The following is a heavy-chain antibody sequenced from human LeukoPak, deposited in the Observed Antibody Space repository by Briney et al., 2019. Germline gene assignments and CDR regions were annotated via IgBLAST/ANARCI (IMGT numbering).Heavy chain of an antibody. V-gene: IGHV3-30*18. CDR2: ISYDGSNK. CDR1: GFTLSSYG. J-gene: IGHJ4*02. CDR3: AKDVYGSGSYYDY. Sequence: PGRSLRLSCAASGFTLSSYGMHWVRQAPGKGLEWVAVISYDGSNKYYADSVKGRFTISRDNSKNTLYLQMNSLRAEDTAVYYCAKDVYGSGSYYDYWGQGTLVTVSS. D-gene: IGHD3-10*01.